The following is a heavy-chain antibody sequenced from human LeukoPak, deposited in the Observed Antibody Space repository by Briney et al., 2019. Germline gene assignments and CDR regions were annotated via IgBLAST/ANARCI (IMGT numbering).Heavy chain of an antibody. Sequence: GGSLRLSCAASGFNFKNYDFHWVRQAAGKRLEWVSGIGTVMDTFYLDSVEGRFTISRENAKNSFYLQMNGLRAGDTAVYYCARGWGGHGRSWGALDFWGQGILVTVSS. CDR2: IGTVMDT. J-gene: IGHJ4*02. V-gene: IGHV3-13*01. CDR3: ARGWGGHGRSWGALDF. CDR1: GFNFKNYD. D-gene: IGHD3-16*01.